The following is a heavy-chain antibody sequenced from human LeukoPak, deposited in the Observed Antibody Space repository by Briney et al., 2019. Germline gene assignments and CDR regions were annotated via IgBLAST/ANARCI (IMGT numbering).Heavy chain of an antibody. J-gene: IGHJ4*02. CDR1: GFNYSSYT. CDR2: ISASRDIT. Sequence: PGGSLRLSCAASGFNYSSYTMNWVRQAPGMGLEWLSYISASRDITYYADSVKGRFTISRDNAKNTLYLQMNSLRAEDTAVYYCARENYYGSGSYYREFDYWGQGTLVTVSS. D-gene: IGHD3-10*01. V-gene: IGHV3-48*01. CDR3: ARENYYGSGSYYREFDY.